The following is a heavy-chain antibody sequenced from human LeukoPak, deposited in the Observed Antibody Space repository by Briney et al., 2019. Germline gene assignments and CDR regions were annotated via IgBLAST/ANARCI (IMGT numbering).Heavy chain of an antibody. CDR3: ARDGHSSSWYFSPHWFDP. CDR1: GYTFTGYY. V-gene: IGHV1-2*02. J-gene: IGHJ5*02. CDR2: INPNSGGT. Sequence: ASVKVSCKASGYTFTGYYMHWVRQAPGQGLEWMGWINPNSGGTNYAQKFQGRVTMTRDTSISTAYMELSRLRSDDTAVYYCARDGHSSSWYFSPHWFDPWGQGTLVTVSS. D-gene: IGHD6-13*01.